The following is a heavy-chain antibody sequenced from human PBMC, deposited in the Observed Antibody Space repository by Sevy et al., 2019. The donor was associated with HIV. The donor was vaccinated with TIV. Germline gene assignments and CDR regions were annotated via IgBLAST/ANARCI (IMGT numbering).Heavy chain of an antibody. J-gene: IGHJ6*02. CDR1: GLTVGSLS. Sequence: GGYLRLSCVASGLTVGSLSINWVRQAPGKGLEWVFLIYSAGTTFYSDSMKGRFTISRDNSNNTLDLQMNSLRAEDTAIYYCARIKGASSSYAMDVWGQGTTVTVSS. D-gene: IGHD2-2*01. V-gene: IGHV3-53*01. CDR2: IYSAGTT. CDR3: ARIKGASSSYAMDV.